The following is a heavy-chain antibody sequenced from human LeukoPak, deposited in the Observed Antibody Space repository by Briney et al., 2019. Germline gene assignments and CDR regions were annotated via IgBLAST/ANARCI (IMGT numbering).Heavy chain of an antibody. CDR3: VNTGLGDFAFDY. J-gene: IGHJ4*02. CDR2: ITPRFNTT. D-gene: IGHD2-21*02. V-gene: IGHV1-69*05. Sequence: ASVKVSCKASGRSFSTYAMNWVRQAPGQGLEWMGGITPRFNTTKYAQKFHGRVTITTGESTASAYMELSSLRSEDTAVYYCVNTGLGDFAFDYWGQGTPVTVSS. CDR1: GRSFSTYA.